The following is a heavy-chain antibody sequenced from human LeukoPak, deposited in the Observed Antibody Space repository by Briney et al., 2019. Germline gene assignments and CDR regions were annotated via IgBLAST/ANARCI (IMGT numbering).Heavy chain of an antibody. CDR2: MYHSGST. V-gene: IGHV4-38-2*01. J-gene: IGHJ4*02. CDR1: GYSISSGYY. CDR3: ARTQSSGIVGATTQFDY. D-gene: IGHD1-26*01. Sequence: SETLSLTCAVSGYSISSGYYWGWIRQPPGKGLEWIGSMYHSGSTYYNPSLKSRVTISVDTSKNQFSLKLTSVTAADTAVYFCARTQSSGIVGATTQFDYWGQGTLVTASS.